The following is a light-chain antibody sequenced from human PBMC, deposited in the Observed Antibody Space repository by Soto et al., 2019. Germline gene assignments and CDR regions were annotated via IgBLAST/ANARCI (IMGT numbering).Light chain of an antibody. CDR3: QQYNNWPPLT. CDR1: QSVGSK. J-gene: IGKJ4*01. CDR2: DAF. V-gene: IGKV3-15*01. Sequence: EVVMTQSPATLSVSPGERATLSCRASQSVGSKLAWYQQKPGQAPRLLIFDAFTRATGIPARFSGSGSGTEFTLFISSLQSEDFAVYHCQQYNNWPPLTFGGGTKVEI.